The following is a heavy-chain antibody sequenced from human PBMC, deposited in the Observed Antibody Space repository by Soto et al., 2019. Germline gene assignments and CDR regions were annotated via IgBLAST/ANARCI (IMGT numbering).Heavy chain of an antibody. CDR2: ISYDGSNK. Sequence: GGSLRLSCAASGFTFSSYGMHWVRQAPGKGLEWVAVISYDGSNKYYADSVKGRFTISRDNSKNTLYLQMNSLRAEDTAVYYCAKDRGSSGDTKYYYYYYGMDVWGQGTTVTVS. CDR3: AKDRGSSGDTKYYYYYYGMDV. CDR1: GFTFSSYG. V-gene: IGHV3-30*18. J-gene: IGHJ6*02. D-gene: IGHD6-19*01.